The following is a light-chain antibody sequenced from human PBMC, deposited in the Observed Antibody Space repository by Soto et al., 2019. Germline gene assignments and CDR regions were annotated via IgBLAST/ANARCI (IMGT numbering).Light chain of an antibody. CDR1: SSDIGSYNL. J-gene: IGLJ2*01. CDR3: CSYAGSSTVV. Sequence: QSALTQSASVSGSPGQSITISCTGTSSDIGSYNLVSWYQQHPGKAPKLMIYEGSKRPPGVSNRFSGSKSGNTASLTISGLQAEDEADYYCCSYAGSSTVVFGGGTKLTVL. CDR2: EGS. V-gene: IGLV2-23*01.